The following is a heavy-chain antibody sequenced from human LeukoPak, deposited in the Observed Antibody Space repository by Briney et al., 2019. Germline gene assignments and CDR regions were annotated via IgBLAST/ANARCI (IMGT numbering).Heavy chain of an antibody. CDR3: ARDLAHDYYDSSYAAFDV. CDR1: GYTFASYG. Sequence: ASVTVSCKASGYTFASYGVSWLRQAPGQGLEWLGWISAYSTNTLYAQSLQGRVTMTADTLTKTAYMDLRSLRSDDTAMYYCARDLAHDYYDSSYAAFDVWGQGTMVTVSS. J-gene: IGHJ3*01. V-gene: IGHV1-18*01. CDR2: ISAYSTNT. D-gene: IGHD3-22*01.